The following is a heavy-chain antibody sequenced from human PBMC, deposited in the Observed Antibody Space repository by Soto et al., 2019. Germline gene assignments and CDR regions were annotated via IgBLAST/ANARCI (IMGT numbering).Heavy chain of an antibody. CDR2: TGGLETDT. J-gene: IGHJ3*02. CDR3: AKDRMSYNSVWDPFDI. V-gene: IGHV3-23*01. Sequence: EVQLLESGGGLVQPGASLRLSCAASGFTFSTYAMSWVRQAPGKGLEWVAGTGGLETDTYYADSVRGRFTISRDNSRSTLVLQITSLRADDTAIYYCAKDRMSYNSVWDPFDIWGQGTVVIVSS. CDR1: GFTFSTYA. D-gene: IGHD1-26*01.